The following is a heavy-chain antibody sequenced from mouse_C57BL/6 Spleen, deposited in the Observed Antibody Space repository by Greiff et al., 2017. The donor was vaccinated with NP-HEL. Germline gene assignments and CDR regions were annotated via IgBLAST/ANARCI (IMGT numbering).Heavy chain of an antibody. CDR3: ARDRDDGFPWFAY. CDR2: ISYDGSN. Sequence: ESGPGLVKPSQSLSLTCSVTGYSITSGYYWNWIRQFPGNKLEWMGYISYDGSNNYNPSLKNRISITRDTSKNQFFLKLNSVTTEDTATYYCARDRDDGFPWFAYWGQGTLVTVSA. CDR1: GYSITSGYY. V-gene: IGHV3-6*01. J-gene: IGHJ3*01. D-gene: IGHD2-3*01.